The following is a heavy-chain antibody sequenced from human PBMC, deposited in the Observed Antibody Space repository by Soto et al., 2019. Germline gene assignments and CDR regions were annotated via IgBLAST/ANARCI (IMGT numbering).Heavy chain of an antibody. CDR3: ARDGFLEWLPYFDY. CDR2: INSDGSST. D-gene: IGHD3-3*01. CDR1: GFTFSSYW. Sequence: GGSLRLSCAASGFTFSSYWMHWVRQAPGKGLVWVSRINSDGSSTSYADSVRGRFTISRDNAKNTLYLQMNSLRAEDTAVYYCARDGFLEWLPYFDYWGQGTLVTVSS. V-gene: IGHV3-74*01. J-gene: IGHJ4*02.